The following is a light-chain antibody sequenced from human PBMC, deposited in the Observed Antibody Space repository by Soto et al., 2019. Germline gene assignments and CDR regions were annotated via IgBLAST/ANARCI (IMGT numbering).Light chain of an antibody. V-gene: IGKV3-20*01. CDR2: GAS. J-gene: IGKJ1*01. CDR3: QQYASSGT. Sequence: EIVLTQSPGTLSLSPGERATLSCRASQSVSSSYLAWYQQKPGQAPRLLIYGASSRATGIPDRFSGSGSGTDFTLTISRLEPEAFAVYYCQQYASSGTFGQGTKVEIK. CDR1: QSVSSSY.